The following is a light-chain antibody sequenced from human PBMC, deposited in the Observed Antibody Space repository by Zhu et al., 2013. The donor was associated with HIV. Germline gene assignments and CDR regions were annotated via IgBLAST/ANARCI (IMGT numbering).Light chain of an antibody. Sequence: DIQMTQSPSTLSASVGDRVTITCRASQSISNWLAWYQQKPGKAPNLLIYDASILESGVPSRFSGSGSGTEFTLTISSLQPDDFATYYCQHYNSYSGTFGQGTKVEIK. CDR1: QSISNW. CDR3: QHYNSYSGT. CDR2: DAS. V-gene: IGKV1-5*01. J-gene: IGKJ1*01.